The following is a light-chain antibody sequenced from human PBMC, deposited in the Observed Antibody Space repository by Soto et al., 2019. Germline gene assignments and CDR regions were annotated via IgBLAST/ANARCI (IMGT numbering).Light chain of an antibody. Sequence: QSALTQPASVSGSPGQSIAISCTGTSSDVGGYNYVSWYQQHPGKAPKLLLSEVSNRPSGVSDRFSGSKSGNTASLTISGLQTQDEADYYCSSSTSAYTFDFGTGTKVTVL. CDR2: EVS. CDR3: SSSTSAYTFD. V-gene: IGLV2-14*01. J-gene: IGLJ1*01. CDR1: SSDVGGYNY.